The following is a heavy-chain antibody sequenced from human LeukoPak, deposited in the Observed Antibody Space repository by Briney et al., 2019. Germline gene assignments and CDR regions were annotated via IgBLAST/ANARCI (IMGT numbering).Heavy chain of an antibody. CDR1: GFTFSSYS. D-gene: IGHD3-10*01. Sequence: GGSLRLSCAASGFTFSSYSMNWVRQAPGKGLEGVSSISSSSSYIYYADSVRGRFTISRDNDKNSLYLQMNSLRAEDAAVYYCARGGSVVFDYWGQGTLVTVSS. CDR2: ISSSSSYI. CDR3: ARGGSVVFDY. J-gene: IGHJ4*02. V-gene: IGHV3-21*01.